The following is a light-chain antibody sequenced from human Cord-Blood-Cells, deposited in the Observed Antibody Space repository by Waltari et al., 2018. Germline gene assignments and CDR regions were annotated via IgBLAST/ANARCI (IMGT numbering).Light chain of an antibody. CDR2: AAS. CDR3: QQSYSTPIT. CDR1: QSISSY. Sequence: DIQMTQSPSSLSASVGDRVTITCRASQSISSYLNWYQQKPGKAPKLLMYAASSLQSGVPSRFSGSGSGTDFTLTISSLQPEDFVTYYCQQSYSTPITFGQGTRLEIE. J-gene: IGKJ5*01. V-gene: IGKV1-39*01.